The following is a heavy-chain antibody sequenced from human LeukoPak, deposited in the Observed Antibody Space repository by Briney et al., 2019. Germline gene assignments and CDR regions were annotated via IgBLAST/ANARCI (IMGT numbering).Heavy chain of an antibody. D-gene: IGHD5-18*01. J-gene: IGHJ6*02. CDR1: VFTFSSYW. CDR2: INSDGSST. V-gene: IGHV3-74*01. CDR3: ARDAVDTANAV. Sequence: GGSLRLSCAASVFTFSSYWMHWVRQAPWKGLVWVSRINSDGSSTSYADSVKGRFTISRDNAKNTLYLQMNSLRAEDTAVYYCARDAVDTANAVWGQGTTVTVSS.